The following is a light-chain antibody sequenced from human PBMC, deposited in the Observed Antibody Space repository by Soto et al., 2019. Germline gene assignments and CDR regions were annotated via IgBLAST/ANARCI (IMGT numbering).Light chain of an antibody. CDR2: DVS. V-gene: IGLV2-14*01. CDR3: SSFRSTSTLYV. J-gene: IGLJ1*01. Sequence: QSALTQPASVSGSPGQSITISCTGTSSDVGAYNYVSWYQQHPGKAPKLMIYDVSNRPSGVSNRFSGSKSGNTASLTISGFQAEEEADYYCSSFRSTSTLYVFGTGTKLTVL. CDR1: SSDVGAYNY.